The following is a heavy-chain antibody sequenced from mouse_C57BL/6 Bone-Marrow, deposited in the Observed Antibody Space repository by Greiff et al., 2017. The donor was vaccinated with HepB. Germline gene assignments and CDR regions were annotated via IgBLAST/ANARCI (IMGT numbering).Heavy chain of an antibody. D-gene: IGHD1-1*01. CDR3: ARTYYYYGSSYDYAMDY. V-gene: IGHV1-54*01. Sequence: VHLVESGAELVRPGTSVKVSCKASGYAFTNYLIEWVKQRPGQGLEWIGVINPGSGGTNYNEKFKGKATLTADKSSSTAYMQLSSLTSEDAAVYFCARTYYYYGSSYDYAMDYWGQGPSVTVSS. CDR2: INPGSGGT. CDR1: GYAFTNYL. J-gene: IGHJ4*01.